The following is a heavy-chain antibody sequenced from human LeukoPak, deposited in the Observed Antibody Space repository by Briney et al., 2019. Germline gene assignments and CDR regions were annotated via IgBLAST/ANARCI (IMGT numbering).Heavy chain of an antibody. V-gene: IGHV3-7*01. D-gene: IGHD4-17*01. J-gene: IGHJ4*02. CDR2: IKPDGRDK. Sequence: GGSLRLSCAASGLFFSTNWMSWVRQAPGKGLEWVATIKPDGRDKYYVDSVKGRFTMSRDNGKNSLYLQMNSLRAEDTAVYYCARESGSVTSEVDFDYWGQGTLVTVSS. CDR3: ARESGSVTSEVDFDY. CDR1: GLFFSTNW.